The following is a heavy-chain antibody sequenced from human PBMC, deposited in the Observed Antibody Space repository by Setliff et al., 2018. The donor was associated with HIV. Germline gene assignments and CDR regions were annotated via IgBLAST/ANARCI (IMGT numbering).Heavy chain of an antibody. J-gene: IGHJ3*02. Sequence: WASVKVSCKTSGYTFTNYGISWVRQAPGQGLEWMGWISAYNDNTNYAQKVQGRVTMTTDTSTSTAYKDLRSLRSDDTAVYYCARALGYCSSTSCYGGIDAFDIWGQGTMVTVSS. CDR2: ISAYNDNT. D-gene: IGHD2-2*01. CDR1: GYTFTNYG. V-gene: IGHV1-18*01. CDR3: ARALGYCSSTSCYGGIDAFDI.